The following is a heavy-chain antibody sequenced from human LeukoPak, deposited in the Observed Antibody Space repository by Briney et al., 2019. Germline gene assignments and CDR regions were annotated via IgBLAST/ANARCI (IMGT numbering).Heavy chain of an antibody. J-gene: IGHJ4*02. V-gene: IGHV3-23*01. CDR1: GFTFSSYA. CDR2: ISGSGSTI. Sequence: WGSLRLSCAASGFTFSSYAMSWVRQAPGKGLEWVSAISGSGSTIYYADSVKGRFTISRDNAKNSLYLQMNSLRAEDTAVYYCARGSLYDYWGQGTLVTVSS. CDR3: ARGSLYDY.